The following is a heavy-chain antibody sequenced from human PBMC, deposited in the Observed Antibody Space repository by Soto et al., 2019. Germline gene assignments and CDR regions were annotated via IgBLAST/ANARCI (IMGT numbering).Heavy chain of an antibody. CDR1: GFIFSSYA. Sequence: GGSLRLSCAASGFIFSSYAMSWVRQAPGKGLEWVSAISGSGGSTYYADSVKGRFTISRDNSKNTLYLQMNSLRAEDTAVYYCAKGPYCSSTSCYRIYYYYMDVWGKGTTVTVSS. CDR3: AKGPYCSSTSCYRIYYYYMDV. CDR2: ISGSGGST. D-gene: IGHD2-2*01. V-gene: IGHV3-23*01. J-gene: IGHJ6*03.